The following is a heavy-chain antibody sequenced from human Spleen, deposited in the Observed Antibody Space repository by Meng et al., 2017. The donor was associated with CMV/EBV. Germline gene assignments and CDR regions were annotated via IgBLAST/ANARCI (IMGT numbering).Heavy chain of an antibody. Sequence: LSCVVSGFTFTNAWMTWVRQAPGKGLVWVSSITSTSDHMHYIDSVKGRFTISRDNAKNSLFLQMNSLRPEDTAVYYCARRLGDWFDPWGQGTLVTVSS. CDR2: ITSTSDHM. J-gene: IGHJ5*02. CDR3: ARRLGDWFDP. CDR1: GFTFTNAW. V-gene: IGHV3-21*01. D-gene: IGHD7-27*01.